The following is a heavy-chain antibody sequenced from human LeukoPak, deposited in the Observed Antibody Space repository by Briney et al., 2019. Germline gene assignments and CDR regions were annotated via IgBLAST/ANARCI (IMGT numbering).Heavy chain of an antibody. Sequence: AGGSLRLSCAASGFTFSNAWMSWVRQAPGKGLEWVGRFKSKTDGGTTDYAAPVKGRFTISRDDSKNTLYLQMNSLKTEDTAVYYCTTTPTKYYDFWSAYNDYWGQGTLVTVSS. CDR1: GFTFSNAW. J-gene: IGHJ4*02. D-gene: IGHD3-3*01. CDR2: FKSKTDGGTT. V-gene: IGHV3-15*01. CDR3: TTTPTKYYDFWSAYNDY.